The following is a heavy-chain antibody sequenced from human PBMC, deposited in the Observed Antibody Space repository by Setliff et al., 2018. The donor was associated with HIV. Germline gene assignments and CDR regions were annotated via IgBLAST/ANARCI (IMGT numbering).Heavy chain of an antibody. CDR2: ISWNSGNV. V-gene: IGHV3-9*01. CDR1: GFTFDDFA. CDR3: AKDAWVRNPHFSYYMDV. J-gene: IGHJ6*03. Sequence: SLRLSCAASGFTFDDFAMHWVRQTPEKGLEWVSGISWNSGNVGYADSVKGRCTISRDNAKKSLYLHMNSLRSEDTALYYCAKDAWVRNPHFSYYMDVWGKGTTVTVSS. D-gene: IGHD1-1*01.